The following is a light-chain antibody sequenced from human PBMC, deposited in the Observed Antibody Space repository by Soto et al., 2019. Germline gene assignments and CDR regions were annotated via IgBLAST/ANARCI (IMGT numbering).Light chain of an antibody. J-gene: IGKJ3*01. CDR1: QSVSSSY. CDR3: QQYGSSRVFT. CDR2: GAS. Sequence: EIVLTQSPGTLSLSPGERATLSCRASQSVSSSYLAWYQQKPGQAPRLLIYGASSRATGIPDRFSGSGSGTDFTLTISRLEPEDFAVYYCQQYGSSRVFTVGPGTKVDIK. V-gene: IGKV3-20*01.